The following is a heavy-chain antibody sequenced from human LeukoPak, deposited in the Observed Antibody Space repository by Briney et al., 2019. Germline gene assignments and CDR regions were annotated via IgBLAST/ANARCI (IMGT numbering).Heavy chain of an antibody. CDR2: ISGSGGIT. Sequence: GGSLRLACAASGFTFSSYDMIWVRQAPGKGLEWVSDISGSGGITNYADSVKGRLIISRDSSKETLDLQMNRLRVEDTAVYYCAKLGSSWYYFDYWGQGTLVTVSS. D-gene: IGHD6-13*01. CDR3: AKLGSSWYYFDY. V-gene: IGHV3-23*01. CDR1: GFTFSSYD. J-gene: IGHJ4*02.